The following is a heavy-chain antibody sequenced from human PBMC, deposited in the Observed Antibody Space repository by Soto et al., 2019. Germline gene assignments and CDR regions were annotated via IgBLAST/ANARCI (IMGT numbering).Heavy chain of an antibody. V-gene: IGHV4-59*01. D-gene: IGHD3-3*01. Sequence: QVQLQESGPGLVKPSETLSLTCTVSGGSISSYYWSWIRQPPGKGLEWIGYIYYSGSTNYNPSLTSRVTISVDTSKNQFSLKLSSVTAADTAVYYCARHYYDFWSGYYNYYYYYYMDVWGKGTTVTVSS. CDR2: IYYSGST. CDR3: ARHYYDFWSGYYNYYYYYYMDV. J-gene: IGHJ6*03. CDR1: GGSISSYY.